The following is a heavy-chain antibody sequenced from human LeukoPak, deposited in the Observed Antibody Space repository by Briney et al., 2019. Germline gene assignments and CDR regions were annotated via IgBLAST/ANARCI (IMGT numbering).Heavy chain of an antibody. V-gene: IGHV3-49*04. Sequence: GRSLRLSCTASGFTFGDYAMSWVRQAPGKGLEWVGFIRSKAYGGTTEYAASVKGRFTISRDDSKSIAYLQMNSLRAEDTAVYYCAKDLASIVVVPAAKVGDYWGQGTLVTVSS. D-gene: IGHD2-2*01. J-gene: IGHJ4*02. CDR1: GFTFGDYA. CDR2: IRSKAYGGTT. CDR3: AKDLASIVVVPAAKVGDY.